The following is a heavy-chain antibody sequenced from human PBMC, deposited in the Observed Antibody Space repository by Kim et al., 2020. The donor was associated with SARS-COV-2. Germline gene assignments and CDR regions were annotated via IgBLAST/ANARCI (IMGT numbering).Heavy chain of an antibody. CDR2: NIPVFGKA. CDR3: ARASPVYCAGEWYYEY. CDR1: GGTFSTYG. Sequence: SVKVSCKSSGGTFSTYGISWVRQAPGQGLEWMGGNIPVFGKAHYAQKFQGRVTITADESTTTGYMELSSLRSDDTAVYYCARASPVYCAGEWYYEYWGQ. V-gene: IGHV1-69*13. D-gene: IGHD2-21*01. J-gene: IGHJ4*02.